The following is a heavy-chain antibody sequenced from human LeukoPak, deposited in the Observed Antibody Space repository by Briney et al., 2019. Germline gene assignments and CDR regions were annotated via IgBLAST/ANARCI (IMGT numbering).Heavy chain of an antibody. V-gene: IGHV4-38-2*02. Sequence: SETLSLTCTVSGYSISSGYYWGWSRQPPGQGLEWFGNIFHSGSTYYNPSLKSRVTISVDTSKNQFSLKLTSVTAADTAVYYCASAASMTITVVIPLYFDYCGQRTLVTVSS. D-gene: IGHD3-22*01. CDR2: IFHSGST. J-gene: IGHJ4*02. CDR1: GYSISSGYY. CDR3: ASAASMTITVVIPLYFDY.